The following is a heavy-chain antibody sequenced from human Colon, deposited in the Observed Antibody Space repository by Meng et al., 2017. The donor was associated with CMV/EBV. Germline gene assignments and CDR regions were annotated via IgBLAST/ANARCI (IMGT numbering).Heavy chain of an antibody. Sequence: SCKASGYTFTSLDINWVRQAAGQGLEWMGYMSPKSGITGYAQKFQDRVTMTRDTSISTFYMELSSLRSDDMAVYYCARGVAAGVDYWGQGTLVTVSS. CDR1: GYTFTSLD. V-gene: IGHV1-8*01. CDR3: ARGVAAGVDY. J-gene: IGHJ4*02. D-gene: IGHD6-25*01. CDR2: MSPKSGIT.